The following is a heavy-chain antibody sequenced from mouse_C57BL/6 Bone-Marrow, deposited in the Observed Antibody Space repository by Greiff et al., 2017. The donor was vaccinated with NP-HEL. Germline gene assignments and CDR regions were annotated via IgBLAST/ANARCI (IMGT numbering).Heavy chain of an antibody. Sequence: QVQLQQSGAELAKPGASVKLSCKASGYTFTSYWMHWVKQRPGQGPEWIGYINPSSGYTKYNQKFKDKATLTADKSSSTAYMQLSSLTYEDSAVYYCARSHYGSSYEFDYWGQGTTLTVSS. J-gene: IGHJ2*01. CDR1: GYTFTSYW. CDR2: INPSSGYT. D-gene: IGHD1-1*01. V-gene: IGHV1-7*01. CDR3: ARSHYGSSYEFDY.